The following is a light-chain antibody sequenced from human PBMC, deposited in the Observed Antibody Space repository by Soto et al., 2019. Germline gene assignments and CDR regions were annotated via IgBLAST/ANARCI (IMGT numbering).Light chain of an antibody. Sequence: DIQLTQSPSSLSVLVGDSVTITCRASQRFSSYLNWYQQKPGKAPQLLIFAASSVHHGVPSRFSGSGSETDFTLTIDRLQPEDFGTYYCQQTFSTPWTFGQGTKVELK. V-gene: IGKV1-39*01. J-gene: IGKJ1*01. CDR1: QRFSSY. CDR2: AAS. CDR3: QQTFSTPWT.